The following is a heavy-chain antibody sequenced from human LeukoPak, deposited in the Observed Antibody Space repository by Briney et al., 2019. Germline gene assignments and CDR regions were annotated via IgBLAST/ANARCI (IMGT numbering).Heavy chain of an antibody. V-gene: IGHV4-39*07. CDR2: INHSGST. CDR1: GGSISSSSYY. CDR3: ARGPGPIGY. Sequence: PSETLSLTCTVSGGSISSSSYYWSWIRQPPGTGLEWIGEINHSGSTNYNPSLKSRVTISVDTSKNQFSLKLSSVTAADTAVYYCARGPGPIGYWGQGTLVTVSS. D-gene: IGHD3-10*01. J-gene: IGHJ4*02.